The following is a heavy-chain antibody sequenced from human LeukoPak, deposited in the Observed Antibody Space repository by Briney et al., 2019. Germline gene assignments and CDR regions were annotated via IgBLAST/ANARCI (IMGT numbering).Heavy chain of an antibody. Sequence: ASVKVSCKASGYTFTSYYMHWVRQAPGQGLEWMGIINPSGGSTSYAQKFQGRVTMTRDTSTSTVYMELSSLRSEDTAVYYCARGLTAVTTEIPSVTQLAMVEYFQHWGQGTLVTVSS. D-gene: IGHD4-11*01. CDR1: GYTFTSYY. CDR3: ARGLTAVTTEIPSVTQLAMVEYFQH. V-gene: IGHV1-46*01. J-gene: IGHJ1*01. CDR2: INPSGGST.